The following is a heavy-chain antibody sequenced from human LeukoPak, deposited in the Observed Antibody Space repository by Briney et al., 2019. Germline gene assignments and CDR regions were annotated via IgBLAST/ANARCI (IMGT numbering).Heavy chain of an antibody. D-gene: IGHD4-17*01. CDR2: INPSGGST. CDR1: GYTFTSYY. Sequence: GASVKVSCKASGYTFTSYYMHWVRQAPGQGLEWMGIINPSGGSTSYAQKFQGRVAMTRDTSTSTVYMELSSLRSEDTAVYYCAKDRGDYGDIWTFDYWGQGTLVTVSS. V-gene: IGHV1-46*01. CDR3: AKDRGDYGDIWTFDY. J-gene: IGHJ4*02.